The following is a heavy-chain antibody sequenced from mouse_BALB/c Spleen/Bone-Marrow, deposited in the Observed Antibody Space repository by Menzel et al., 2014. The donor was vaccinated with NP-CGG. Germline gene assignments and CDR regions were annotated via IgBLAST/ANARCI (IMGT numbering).Heavy chain of an antibody. V-gene: IGHV3-1*02. CDR1: SYSITSGYS. CDR3: ARGENYGYDGFAY. D-gene: IGHD2-2*01. CDR2: IHYSGST. J-gene: IGHJ3*01. Sequence: EVKLLESGPDLVKPSQSLSFTCTVTSYSITSGYSWHWIRQFPGNKLEWMGYIHYSGSTNYNPSLKSRISISRDTSKNQFFLQLISVTTEDTATYYCARGENYGYDGFAYWGQGTLVTVSA.